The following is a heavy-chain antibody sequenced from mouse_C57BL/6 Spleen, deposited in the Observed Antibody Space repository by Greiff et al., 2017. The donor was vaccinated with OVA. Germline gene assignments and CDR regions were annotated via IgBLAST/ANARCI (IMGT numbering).Heavy chain of an antibody. D-gene: IGHD2-3*01. J-gene: IGHJ2*01. CDR3: ARPLYDGYPYYFDY. Sequence: EVQLQESGGDLVKPGGSLKLSCAASGFTFSSYGMSWVRQTPDKRLEWVATISSGGSYTYYPDSVKGRFTISRDNAKNTLYLQMSSLKSEDTAMYYCARPLYDGYPYYFDYWGQGTTLTVSS. CDR1: GFTFSSYG. V-gene: IGHV5-6*01. CDR2: ISSGGSYT.